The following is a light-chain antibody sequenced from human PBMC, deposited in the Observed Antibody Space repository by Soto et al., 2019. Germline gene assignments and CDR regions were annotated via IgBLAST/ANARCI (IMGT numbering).Light chain of an antibody. V-gene: IGKV3-20*01. CDR1: QTIRSND. J-gene: IGKJ1*01. CDR3: QQYGSSAWT. CDR2: GAS. Sequence: ETVLTQSPGTLSLSPGERATLSCRASQTIRSNDLAWYRQTPGQAPRLLIYGASNRGTGIANRFSGSGSGSDFTIIVSRVATEDFALYYCQQYGSSAWTFGQGTKVEI.